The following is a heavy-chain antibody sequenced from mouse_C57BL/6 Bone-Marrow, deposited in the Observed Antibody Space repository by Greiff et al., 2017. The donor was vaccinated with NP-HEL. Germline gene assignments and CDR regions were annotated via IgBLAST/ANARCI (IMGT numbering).Heavy chain of an antibody. D-gene: IGHD1-1*01. CDR1: GYAFSSSW. V-gene: IGHV1-82*01. CDR2: IYPGDGDT. CDR3: ARTDSYGSVDY. Sequence: QVQLQQSGPELVKPGASVKISCKASGYAFSSSWMNWVKQRPGKGLEWIGRIYPGDGDTNYNGKFKGKATLTADISSSTAYMQLSSLTSEDSAVYFCARTDSYGSVDYWGQGTTLTVSS. J-gene: IGHJ2*01.